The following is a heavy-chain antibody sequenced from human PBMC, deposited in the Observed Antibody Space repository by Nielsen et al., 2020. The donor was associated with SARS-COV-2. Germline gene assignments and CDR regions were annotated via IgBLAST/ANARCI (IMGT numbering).Heavy chain of an antibody. V-gene: IGHV4-34*01. CDR3: ARGRWWGYYYYYGMDV. Sequence: RQAPGKGLEWIGEINHSGSTNYNPSLKSRVTISVDTSKNQFSLKLSSVTAADTAVYYCARGRWWGYYYYYGMDVWGQGTTVTVSS. CDR2: INHSGST. D-gene: IGHD2-15*01. J-gene: IGHJ6*02.